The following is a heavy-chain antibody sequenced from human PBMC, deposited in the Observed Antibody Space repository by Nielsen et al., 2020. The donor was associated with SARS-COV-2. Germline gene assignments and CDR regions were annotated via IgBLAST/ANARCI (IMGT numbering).Heavy chain of an antibody. V-gene: IGHV5-51*01. D-gene: IGHD3-10*01. Sequence: GESLTISCKGSGSSFTSYWIGWVRHMPGKGLDCMGNISPGDSDPRYSPSFQGQVTISADKSISTAYLQWSSLKASDTAMYYCALWFGELLPGMDVWGKGTTVTVSS. CDR1: GSSFTSYW. CDR3: ALWFGELLPGMDV. CDR2: ISPGDSDP. J-gene: IGHJ6*04.